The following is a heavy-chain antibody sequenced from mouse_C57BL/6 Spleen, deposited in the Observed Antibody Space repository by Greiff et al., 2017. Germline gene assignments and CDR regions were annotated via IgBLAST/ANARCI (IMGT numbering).Heavy chain of an antibody. CDR2: ISSGSSTI. CDR1: GFTFSDYG. D-gene: IGHD1-1*01. V-gene: IGHV5-17*01. J-gene: IGHJ1*03. CDR3: ARRAVVARDWYFDV. Sequence: EVNVVESGGGLVKPGGSLKLSCAASGFTFSDYGMHWVRQAPEKGLEWVAYISSGSSTIDYADTVKGRFTISRDNAKNTLFMQMNRLRSVDTSMYYCARRAVVARDWYFDVWGTGTTVTVSS.